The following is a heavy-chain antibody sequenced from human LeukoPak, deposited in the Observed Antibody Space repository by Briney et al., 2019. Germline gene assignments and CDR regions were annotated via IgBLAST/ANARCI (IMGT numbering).Heavy chain of an antibody. V-gene: IGHV4-59*01. Sequence: SETLTLTCTVSGGSGDSINTYYWNWIRQPPGKGLEWIGYVYYRVHTNYNPSLKSPLTISVDTSKSQFSLKVSSVTAADTAVYYCARARTRGNNWYFDYWGQGTLGTVSS. CDR3: ARARTRGNNWYFDY. D-gene: IGHD1-1*01. J-gene: IGHJ4*02. CDR1: GGSGDSINTYY. CDR2: VYYRVHT.